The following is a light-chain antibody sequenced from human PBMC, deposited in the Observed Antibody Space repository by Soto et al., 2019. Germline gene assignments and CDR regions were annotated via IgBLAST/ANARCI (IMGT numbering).Light chain of an antibody. Sequence: NFMLTQPHSVSESPGKTVTISCTRSSGSIARNYVQWYQQRPGGAPTTVIYQDNQRPSGVPDRFSGSIDSSSNSASLTISGLKTEDEADYYCSSYAGPITFYVFGTGTKLTVL. V-gene: IGLV6-57*04. CDR2: QDN. J-gene: IGLJ1*01. CDR1: SGSIARNY. CDR3: SSYAGPITFYV.